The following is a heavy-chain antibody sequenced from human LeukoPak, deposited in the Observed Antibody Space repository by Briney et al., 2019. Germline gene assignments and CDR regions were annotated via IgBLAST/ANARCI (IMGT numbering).Heavy chain of an antibody. D-gene: IGHD1-1*01. V-gene: IGHV1-2*02. J-gene: IGHJ4*02. CDR2: INPNSGGT. Sequence: ASVKVSCKASGYTFSDYYTHWVRQAPGQGLEWMGWINPNSGGTRYAQQFQGRVTMTTDTSIGTAYMELSTLRSDDTAVYYCARDLSTSSNWELDYWGQGTLVTVSS. CDR3: ARDLSTSSNWELDY. CDR1: GYTFSDYY.